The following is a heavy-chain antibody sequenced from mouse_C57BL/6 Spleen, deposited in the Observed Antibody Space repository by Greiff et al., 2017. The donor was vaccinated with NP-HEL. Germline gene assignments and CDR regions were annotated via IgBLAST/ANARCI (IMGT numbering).Heavy chain of an antibody. CDR3: ARSDGYNYFDY. V-gene: IGHV1-80*01. CDR2: IYPGDGDT. J-gene: IGHJ2*01. CDR1: GYAFSSYW. Sequence: QVHVKQSGAELVKPGASVKISCKASGYAFSSYWMNWVKQRPGKGLEWIGQIYPGDGDTNYNGKFKGKATLTADKSSSTAYMQLSSLTSEDSAVYFCARSDGYNYFDYWGQGTTLTVSS. D-gene: IGHD2-3*01.